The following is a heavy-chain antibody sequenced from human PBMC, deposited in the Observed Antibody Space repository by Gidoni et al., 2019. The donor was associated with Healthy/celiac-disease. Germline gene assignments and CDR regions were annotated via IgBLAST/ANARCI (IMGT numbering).Heavy chain of an antibody. J-gene: IGHJ4*02. V-gene: IGHV4-39*01. CDR1: GGSISSSSYY. Sequence: QLQLQESGPGLVKPSETLSLTCTVSGGSISSSSYYWGWIRQPPGKGLEWIGSIYYSGSTYYNPSLKSRVTISVDTSKNQFSLKLSSVTAADTAVYYCARYARATGLPGYWGQGTLVTVSS. CDR2: IYYSGST. D-gene: IGHD1-26*01. CDR3: ARYARATGLPGY.